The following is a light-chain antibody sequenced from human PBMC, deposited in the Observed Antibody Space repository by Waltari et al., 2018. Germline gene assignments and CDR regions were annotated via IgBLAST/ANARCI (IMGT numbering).Light chain of an antibody. CDR2: LGS. CDR3: MQGVQTPVT. V-gene: IGKV2-28*01. CDR1: QSLLHSNEFTY. Sequence: DIVMTQSPLSLPVTPGEPASISCRSSQSLLHSNEFTYLDWYLQKPGQSPQLLIYLGSNRASGVPDRVSGSGSGTDFTLKISRVEAEDVGVYYCMQGVQTPVTFGQGTRLEIK. J-gene: IGKJ5*01.